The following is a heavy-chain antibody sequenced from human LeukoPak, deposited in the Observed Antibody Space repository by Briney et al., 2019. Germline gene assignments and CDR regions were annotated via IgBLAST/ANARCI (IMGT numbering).Heavy chain of an antibody. CDR2: ISSSGSTI. CDR3: AKGFYGDYYIDY. CDR1: GFTFSSYE. D-gene: IGHD4-17*01. Sequence: GGSLRLSCAASGFTFSSYEMNWVRQAPGKGLEWVSYISSSGSTIYYADSVKGRFTISRDNAKNSLYLQMNSLRAEDTALYYCAKGFYGDYYIDYWGQGTLVTVSS. V-gene: IGHV3-48*03. J-gene: IGHJ4*02.